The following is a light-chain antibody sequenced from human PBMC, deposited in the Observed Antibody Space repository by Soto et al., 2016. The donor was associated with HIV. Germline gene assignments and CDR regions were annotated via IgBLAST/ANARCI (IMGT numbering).Light chain of an antibody. J-gene: IGKJ1*01. Sequence: DIQMTQSPSTLSASVGDRVTITCRASQTVNTWLAWYQQKPGKAPKLLIYKASTLETGVPSRFSGSGSGTEFTLTISSLQPDDFATYYCQQYINYWTFGQGTKVEIK. CDR2: KAS. CDR3: QQYINYWT. CDR1: QTVNTW. V-gene: IGKV1-5*03.